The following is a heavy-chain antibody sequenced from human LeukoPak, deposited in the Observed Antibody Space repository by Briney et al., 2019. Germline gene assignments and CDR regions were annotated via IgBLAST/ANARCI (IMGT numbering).Heavy chain of an antibody. CDR3: ARDKRHSYGRYFDH. D-gene: IGHD5-18*01. CDR2: MQSTGNS. Sequence: SETLSLTCNVSGDSIRTYHWNWIRKPPGRGLEWIGYMQSTGNSNYNPSLKSRVSMSVDTSKNRIVLNLSSVTAADTAVYYCARDKRHSYGRYFDHWGQGLLVTVSS. CDR1: GDSIRTYH. J-gene: IGHJ4*02. V-gene: IGHV4-59*01.